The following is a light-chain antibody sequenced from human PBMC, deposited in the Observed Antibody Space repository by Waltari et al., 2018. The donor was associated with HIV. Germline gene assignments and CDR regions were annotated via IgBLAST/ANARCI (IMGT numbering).Light chain of an antibody. Sequence: EIVLTQSPATLSLSPGERATLSCRASQSVSTYLAWSQKRPGQAPRLLIYDASNRATGIPARFSGSGSGTDFTLTISSLEPEDFAVYYCQHRKEWPPGATFGPGTKVDVK. CDR1: QSVSTY. CDR2: DAS. J-gene: IGKJ3*01. V-gene: IGKV3-11*01. CDR3: QHRKEWPPGAT.